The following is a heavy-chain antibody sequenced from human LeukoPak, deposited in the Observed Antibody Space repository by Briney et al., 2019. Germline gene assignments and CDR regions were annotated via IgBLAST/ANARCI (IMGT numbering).Heavy chain of an antibody. V-gene: IGHV3-23*01. CDR2: ISGSGDRT. CDR3: AKLLRGVVVPYFDY. D-gene: IGHD3-10*01. J-gene: IGHJ4*02. CDR1: GFTFVSNA. Sequence: RGSLRLSCAASGFTFVSNAMSWVRQAPGKGLEWVSAISGSGDRTHYADSVKGRFTVSRDTSKSTLFLQMNSLRAEDTAVYYCAKLLRGVVVPYFDYWGQGTLVTVSS.